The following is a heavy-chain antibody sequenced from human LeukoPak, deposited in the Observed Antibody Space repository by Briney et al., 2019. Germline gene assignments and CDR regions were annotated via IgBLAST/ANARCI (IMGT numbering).Heavy chain of an antibody. J-gene: IGHJ3*02. D-gene: IGHD4-17*01. CDR2: IYSGGST. Sequence: GGSLRLSCAASGFTVSSNYMSWVRQAPGKGLEWVSVIYSGGSTYYADSVKGRFTISRDNSKNTLYLQMNSLRAEDTAVYYCARAGYGDYTPGAFDIWGQGTMVTVSS. CDR3: ARAGYGDYTPGAFDI. V-gene: IGHV3-53*01. CDR1: GFTVSSNY.